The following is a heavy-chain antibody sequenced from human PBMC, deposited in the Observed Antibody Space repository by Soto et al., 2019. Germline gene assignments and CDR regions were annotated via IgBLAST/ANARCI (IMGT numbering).Heavy chain of an antibody. CDR1: GYNFNQYY. CDR3: ARGPDDSDVPRWDY. Sequence: QVQLVQSGAEVRKPGASVRLSCETSGYNFNQYYIHWVRQAPGQGLEWMGIINLRGGTTEYAHKFRGRVTVAGDTSTSTAYMQLGSLRPDDTAVYFCARGPDDSDVPRWDYWGQGTLVTVSS. V-gene: IGHV1-46*02. J-gene: IGHJ4*02. D-gene: IGHD4-17*01. CDR2: INLRGGTT.